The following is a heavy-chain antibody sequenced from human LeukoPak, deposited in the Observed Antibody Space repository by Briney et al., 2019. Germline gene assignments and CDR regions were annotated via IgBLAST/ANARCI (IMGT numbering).Heavy chain of an antibody. J-gene: IGHJ4*02. CDR3: AGTASGRDSNGHVD. CDR1: RFTFSRYW. V-gene: IGHV3-7*03. D-gene: IGHD2-8*01. Sequence: GGSLRLSCAASRFTFSRYWMSWVRQAPGKGLEWVANIRQDGRETYYVDSVKDRFIISRDNAKNSLYLQMYSLRVEDTALYYCAGTASGRDSNGHVDWGQGTLVTVSS. CDR2: IRQDGRET.